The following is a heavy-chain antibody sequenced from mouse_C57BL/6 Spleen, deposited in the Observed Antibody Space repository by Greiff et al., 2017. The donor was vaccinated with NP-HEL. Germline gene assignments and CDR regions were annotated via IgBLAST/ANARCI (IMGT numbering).Heavy chain of an antibody. D-gene: IGHD2-4*01. CDR2: ISSGSSTI. CDR3: ATGIYYDYDVFDY. CDR1: GFTFSDYG. V-gene: IGHV5-17*01. Sequence: EVKLMESGGGLVKPGGSLKLSCAASGFTFSDYGMHWVRQAPEKGLEWVAYISSGSSTIYYADTVKGRFTISRDNAKNTLFLQMTSLRSEDTAMYYCATGIYYDYDVFDYWGQGTTLTVSS. J-gene: IGHJ2*01.